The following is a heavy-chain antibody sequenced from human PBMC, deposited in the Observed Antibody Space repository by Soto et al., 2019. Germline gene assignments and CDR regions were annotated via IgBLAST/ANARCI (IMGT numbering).Heavy chain of an antibody. D-gene: IGHD3-10*01. V-gene: IGHV4-34*01. J-gene: IGHJ5*02. Sequence: QVQLQQWGAGLLKPSETLSLTCAVYGGSFSGYYWSWIRQPPGKGLEWIGEINHSGSTNYNPSLKSRVTISVDTSKNQFSLKLSSVTAADTAVYYCARGRARMPYYGSGSYRYGGRWFDPWGQGTLVTVSS. CDR2: INHSGST. CDR1: GGSFSGYY. CDR3: ARGRARMPYYGSGSYRYGGRWFDP.